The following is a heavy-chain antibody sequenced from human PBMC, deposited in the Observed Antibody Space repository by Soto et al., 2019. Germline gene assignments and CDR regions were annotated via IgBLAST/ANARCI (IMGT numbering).Heavy chain of an antibody. J-gene: IGHJ5*02. V-gene: IGHV1-2*04. CDR3: ARDIGREDCSGGSCYDSNWFDP. Sequence: GASVKVSCKASGYTFTGYYMHWVRQAPGQGLEWMGWINPNSGGTNYAQKFQGWVTMTRDTSISTAYMELSRLRSDDTAVYYCARDIGREDCSGGSCYDSNWFDPWGQGTLVTVS. CDR2: INPNSGGT. D-gene: IGHD2-15*01. CDR1: GYTFTGYY.